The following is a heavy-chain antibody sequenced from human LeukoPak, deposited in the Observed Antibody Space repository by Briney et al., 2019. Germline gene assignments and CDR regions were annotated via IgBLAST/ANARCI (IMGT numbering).Heavy chain of an antibody. Sequence: ASVKVSCKTSGYTFATYGFCWVRQAPGDGLEWMGWISANTGKTSYAQKFQDRVTMTTDTSTTTAYMELRSLRLDDTAVYFCAKVAGDRMDYWGQGTLVTVSS. J-gene: IGHJ4*02. CDR2: ISANTGKT. CDR3: AKVAGDRMDY. V-gene: IGHV1-18*01. D-gene: IGHD6-13*01. CDR1: GYTFATYG.